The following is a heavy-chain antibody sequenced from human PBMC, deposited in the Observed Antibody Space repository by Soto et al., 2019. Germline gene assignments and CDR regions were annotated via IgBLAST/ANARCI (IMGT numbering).Heavy chain of an antibody. CDR2: ISSSSSYI. CDR3: ARDFNVYYDISTGYSPPGY. J-gene: IGHJ4*02. Sequence: PGGSLRLSCAASGFTFSSYNMNWVRQTPGKGLEWVSSISSSSSYIYYADSVKGRFTISRDNAKNSLYLQMNSLSAEDTAVYYCARDFNVYYDISTGYSPPGYWGQGTLVTVSS. CDR1: GFTFSSYN. V-gene: IGHV3-21*01. D-gene: IGHD3-9*01.